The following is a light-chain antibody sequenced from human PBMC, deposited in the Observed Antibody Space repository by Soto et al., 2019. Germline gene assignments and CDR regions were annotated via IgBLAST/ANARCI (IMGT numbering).Light chain of an antibody. Sequence: DIQMTQSPSILSASVGDTVNITYRASQSVSTWLAWYQQKPGKAPKVMIYKASTLQIGVPSRFRASGSGTEFTLTISSLQPADFATYYCQQYNSYVYSFGRGTKLES. J-gene: IGKJ2*03. V-gene: IGKV1-5*03. CDR3: QQYNSYVYS. CDR2: KAS. CDR1: QSVSTW.